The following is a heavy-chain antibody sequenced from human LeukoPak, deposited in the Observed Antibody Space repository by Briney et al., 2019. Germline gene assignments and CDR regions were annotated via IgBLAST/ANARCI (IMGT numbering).Heavy chain of an antibody. CDR3: ARKARWFDL. Sequence: ASVKVSCKASGYTFTSYYMHWVRQAPGQGLEWMGIINPSGGSTSYAQKFQGRVTITADESTSTAYMEPSSLRSEDTAVYYCARKARWFDLWGRGTLVTVSS. D-gene: IGHD5-24*01. J-gene: IGHJ2*01. CDR1: GYTFTSYY. CDR2: INPSGGST. V-gene: IGHV1-46*01.